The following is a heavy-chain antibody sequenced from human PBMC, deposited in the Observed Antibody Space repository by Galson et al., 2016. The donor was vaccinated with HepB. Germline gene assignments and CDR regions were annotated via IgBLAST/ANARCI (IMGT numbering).Heavy chain of an antibody. CDR3: AREWELGGYFDY. J-gene: IGHJ4*02. Sequence: SLRLSCAAPEFTFNNCHLHWVRQAPGKGLEWVAVFSRDGVTTYYADSVRARFTISRDNSKTTVYLQMDGLSAEDPAVYYCAREWELGGYFDYWGQGTLVTVSS. CDR1: EFTFNNCH. V-gene: IGHV3-30*04. D-gene: IGHD1-26*01. CDR2: FSRDGVTT.